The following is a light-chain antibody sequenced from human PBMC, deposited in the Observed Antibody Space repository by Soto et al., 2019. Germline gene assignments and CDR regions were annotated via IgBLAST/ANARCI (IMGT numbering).Light chain of an antibody. CDR3: QQHSNWPIT. CDR1: QSVISY. CDR2: DAS. Sequence: IVLTQSSATLSLSPGERATLSRRASQSVISYLAWYQHKPGQAPRLLIYDASNRATGIPARFIGSGSGTDFTLTISSLEPEDFAVFYCQQHSNWPITFGQGTRLEIK. V-gene: IGKV3-11*01. J-gene: IGKJ5*01.